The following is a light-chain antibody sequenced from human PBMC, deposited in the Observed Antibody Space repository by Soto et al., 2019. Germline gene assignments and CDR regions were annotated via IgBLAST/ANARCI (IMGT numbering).Light chain of an antibody. J-gene: IGKJ2*01. CDR2: GAS. Sequence: EILLTQSPGTLSLSPGEGATLACRASQSISSSFLAWYQQKPGQAPRLLISGASTRANGIPARFSGSGSGTEFTLTLSSLQSEDFAVYYCHQYNNWPPGTFGQGTKVDIK. V-gene: IGKV3-15*01. CDR3: HQYNNWPPGT. CDR1: QSISSS.